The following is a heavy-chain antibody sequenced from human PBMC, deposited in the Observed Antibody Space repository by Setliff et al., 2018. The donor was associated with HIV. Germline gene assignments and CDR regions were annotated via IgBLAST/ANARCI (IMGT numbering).Heavy chain of an antibody. CDR3: ARARDFSSGQDN. D-gene: IGHD3-3*01. V-gene: IGHV4-61*09. CDR1: GGSISSGTYY. J-gene: IGHJ4*02. Sequence: SETLSLTCTVSGGSISSGTYYWSWIRQPAGKGLEWLGHIYASGRTNYSPSLMSRITISVDTSRNQFSLKLSSVTAADTAIYYCARARDFSSGQDNWGQGTPVTVSS. CDR2: IYASGRT.